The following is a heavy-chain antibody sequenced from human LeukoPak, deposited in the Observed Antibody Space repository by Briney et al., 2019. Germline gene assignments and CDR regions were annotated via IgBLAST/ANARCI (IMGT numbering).Heavy chain of an antibody. Sequence: SQTLSLTCAISGDSVSSNSAAWNWIRQSPSRGLEWLGRTYYRSKWYNDYAVSVKSRITINPDTSKNQFSLQLNSVTPEDTAVYYCARAHWGSSSWYGNWFDPWGQGTLVTVSS. CDR3: ARAHWGSSSWYGNWFDP. CDR1: GDSVSSNSAA. J-gene: IGHJ5*02. D-gene: IGHD6-13*01. V-gene: IGHV6-1*01. CDR2: TYYRSKWYN.